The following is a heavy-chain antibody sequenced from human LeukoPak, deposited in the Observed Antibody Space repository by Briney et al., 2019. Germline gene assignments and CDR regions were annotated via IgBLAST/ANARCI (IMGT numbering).Heavy chain of an antibody. V-gene: IGHV4-31*03. CDR3: ARGRPVVDY. Sequence: PSETLSLTCTVSGGSVSSGSYYWSWIRQPPGKGLEWIGYIYYSGSTYYNPSLKSRVTISVDTSKNQFSLKLSSVTAADTAVYYCARGRPVVDYWGQGTLATVSS. J-gene: IGHJ4*02. CDR2: IYYSGST. D-gene: IGHD2-2*01. CDR1: GGSVSSGSYY.